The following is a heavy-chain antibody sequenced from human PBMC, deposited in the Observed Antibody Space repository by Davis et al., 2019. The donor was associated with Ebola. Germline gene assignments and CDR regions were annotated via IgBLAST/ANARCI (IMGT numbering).Heavy chain of an antibody. Sequence: MPGGSLRLSCAVYGGSFSGYYWNWIRQSPGKGLEWIGDINHIGSTNYNPSLKSRVTISVDTSKNQFSLKLSSVTAADTAVYYCARGGREAMVQSSSGYYYYYYGMDVWGQGTTVTVSS. CDR1: GGSFSGYY. D-gene: IGHD3-10*01. CDR2: INHIGST. J-gene: IGHJ6*02. CDR3: ARGGREAMVQSSSGYYYYYYGMDV. V-gene: IGHV4-34*01.